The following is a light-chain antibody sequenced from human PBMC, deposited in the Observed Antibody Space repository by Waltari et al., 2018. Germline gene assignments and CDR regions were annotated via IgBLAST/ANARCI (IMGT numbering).Light chain of an antibody. J-gene: IGKJ1*01. Sequence: DILVTQSPLSIPVTPGEAASISCRPRQSLLHSNGYNDLDCYLKKPGQSPQLLLYVCSSRASVVPDRCSGSVSGTDVTLIISRVEAEDVVVYYCMQSLRALWTFGQGTKVEIK. CDR2: VCS. CDR1: QSLLHSNGYND. CDR3: MQSLRALWT. V-gene: IGKV2-28*01.